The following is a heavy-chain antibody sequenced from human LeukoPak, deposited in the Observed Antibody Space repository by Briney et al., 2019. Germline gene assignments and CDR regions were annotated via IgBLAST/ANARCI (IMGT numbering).Heavy chain of an antibody. Sequence: GRALSLSCAASGFTFSSYAMHWVRRAPGKGVEWVAVISYDGSNKYYADSVKGRFTISRDNSKNTLYLQMNSLRAEDTAVYYCARDPLGTRPGFDYWGQGTLVTVSS. V-gene: IGHV3-30*04. CDR1: GFTFSSYA. CDR3: ARDPLGTRPGFDY. D-gene: IGHD1-1*01. J-gene: IGHJ4*02. CDR2: ISYDGSNK.